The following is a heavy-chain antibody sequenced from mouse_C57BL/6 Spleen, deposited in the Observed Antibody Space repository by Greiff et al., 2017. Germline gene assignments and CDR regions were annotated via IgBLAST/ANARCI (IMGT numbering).Heavy chain of an antibody. D-gene: IGHD1-1*01. J-gene: IGHJ2*01. CDR1: GYAFSSSW. CDR3: ARDYGSRRIVDY. Sequence: QVQLKESGPELVKPGASVKISCKASGYAFSSSWMNWVKQRPGKGLEWIGRIYPGDGDTNYNGKFKGKATLTADKSSSTAYMQLSSLTSEDSAVYFCARDYGSRRIVDYWGQGTTLTVSS. CDR2: IYPGDGDT. V-gene: IGHV1-82*01.